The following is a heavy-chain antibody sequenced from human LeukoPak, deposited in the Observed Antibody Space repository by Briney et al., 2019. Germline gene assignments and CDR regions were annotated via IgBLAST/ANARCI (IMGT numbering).Heavy chain of an antibody. CDR3: ARRVPNQVITDYFDY. CDR1: GGSFSGYH. D-gene: IGHD3-16*01. CDR2: INHSGST. V-gene: IGHV4-34*01. Sequence: SETLSLTCAVYGGSFSGYHWSWIRQPPGKGLEWIGEINHSGSTNYNPSLKSRVTISVDTSKDQFSLKLSSVTAADTAVYYCARRVPNQVITDYFDYWGQGTLVTVSS. J-gene: IGHJ4*02.